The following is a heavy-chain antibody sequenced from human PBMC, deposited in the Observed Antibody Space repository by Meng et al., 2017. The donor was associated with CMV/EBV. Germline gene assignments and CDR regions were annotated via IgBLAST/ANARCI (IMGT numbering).Heavy chain of an antibody. CDR1: GGSISSYY. D-gene: IGHD2-8*01. V-gene: IGHV4-59*01. J-gene: IGHJ6*02. CDR2: IYYSGST. CDR3: ARMLAPVYGMDV. Sequence: SETLSLTCTVSGGSISSYYWSWIRQPPGKGLEWIGYIYYSGSTNYNPSLKSRVTISVDTSKNQFCLKLSSVTAADTAVYYCARMLAPVYGMDVWGQGTTVTVSS.